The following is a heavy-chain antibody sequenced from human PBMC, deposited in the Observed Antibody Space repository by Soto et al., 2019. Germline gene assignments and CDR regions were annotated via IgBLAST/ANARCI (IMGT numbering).Heavy chain of an antibody. CDR2: ISATGNTK. CDR1: GFALSSYS. D-gene: IGHD3-10*01. Sequence: EVPLVESGGGLVQRGGSLRLSCEASGFALSSYSMNWVRQTPGKGLEWVAYISATGNTKYYADSVKGRFTISRDNAKNSLYLQLNSLRDEDTAVYFCARGFDLQYGLDVWGQGTTVTVSS. CDR3: ARGFDLQYGLDV. V-gene: IGHV3-48*02. J-gene: IGHJ6*02.